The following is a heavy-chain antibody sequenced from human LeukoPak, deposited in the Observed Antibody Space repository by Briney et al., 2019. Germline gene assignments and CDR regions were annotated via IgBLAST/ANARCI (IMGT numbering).Heavy chain of an antibody. CDR2: ISGSGGST. V-gene: IGHV3-23*01. CDR3: ARDPYSGSYGGSYYYYMDV. CDR1: GFTFSSYG. Sequence: SGGSLRLSCTASGFTFSSYGMSWVRQAPGKGLEWVSAISGSGGSTYYADSVKGRFTISRDNAKNSLYLQMNSLRAEDTAIYYCARDPYSGSYGGSYYYYMDVWGKGTTVTISS. J-gene: IGHJ6*03. D-gene: IGHD1-26*01.